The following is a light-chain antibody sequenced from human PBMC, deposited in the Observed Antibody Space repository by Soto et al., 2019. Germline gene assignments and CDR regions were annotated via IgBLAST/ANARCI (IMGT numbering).Light chain of an antibody. V-gene: IGLV2-14*01. CDR2: DVS. Sequence: QSALTQPASVSGSPGQSITISCTGTNSDVGAYNYVSWYRQHPGKAPKLMIYDVSNRPSGVSNRFSGSKSGNTASLTISGLQAEDEADYYCSSYTSSSTVVFGGGTQLTVL. CDR1: NSDVGAYNY. J-gene: IGLJ2*01. CDR3: SSYTSSSTVV.